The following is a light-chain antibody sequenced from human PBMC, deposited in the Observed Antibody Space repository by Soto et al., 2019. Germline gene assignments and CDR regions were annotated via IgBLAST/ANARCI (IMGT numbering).Light chain of an antibody. V-gene: IGLV1-40*01. J-gene: IGLJ1*01. CDR3: QSYASSLTLRV. Sequence: QPVLTQPPSVSGAPGQRVTISCTGSSSNIGAGYDVHWYQQLPGTAPKLLIYANTNRPSGVPDRISGSKSGTSASLAITGLQADDEADYYCQSYASSLTLRVFGTGTKLTVL. CDR2: ANT. CDR1: SSNIGAGYD.